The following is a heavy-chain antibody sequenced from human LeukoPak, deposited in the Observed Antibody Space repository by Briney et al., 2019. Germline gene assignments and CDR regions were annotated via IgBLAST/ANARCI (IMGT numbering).Heavy chain of an antibody. CDR2: IIDDGTT. CDR1: SGSLSGYY. J-gene: IGHJ3*02. D-gene: IGHD4-17*01. Sequence: PSETLSLTCAVFSGSLSGYYWTWIRQPPGKGLEWIGEIIDDGTTKYNPSLKSRVTISVDTSKNKFSLRLTSMTAADTAVYYCARVPLPDDYGDEASDAFDIWGQGTMVTVSS. CDR3: ARVPLPDDYGDEASDAFDI. V-gene: IGHV4-34*12.